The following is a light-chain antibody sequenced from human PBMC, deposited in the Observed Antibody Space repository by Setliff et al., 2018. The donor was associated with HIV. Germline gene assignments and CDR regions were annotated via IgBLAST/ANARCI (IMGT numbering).Light chain of an antibody. V-gene: IGLV1-51*01. J-gene: IGLJ2*01. Sequence: QSVLTQPPSVSAAPGQQVTISCSRISSSIAHFYISWYQQLPGSAPKLLIYDNNKRPSGTPDRFSASRSGTSATLGITGLQTADEADYYCGTWDTSLTAAVFGGGTKVTVL. CDR3: GTWDTSLTAAV. CDR2: DNN. CDR1: SSSIAHFY.